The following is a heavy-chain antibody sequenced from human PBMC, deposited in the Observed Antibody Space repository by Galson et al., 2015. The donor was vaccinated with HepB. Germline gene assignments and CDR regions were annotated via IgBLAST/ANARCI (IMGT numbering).Heavy chain of an antibody. V-gene: IGHV3-23*01. CDR3: AKGYGLFDS. Sequence: SLRLSCAASGFAFDSHAMSWVRQAPGRGLEWISGITGKGDSTFYADSVKGRFTVSKDNSNNMWYLQKNSLRAEDAGRYFCAKGYGLFDSWGQGILVTVSS. CDR2: ITGKGDST. J-gene: IGHJ5*01. CDR1: GFAFDSHA. D-gene: IGHD5-18*01.